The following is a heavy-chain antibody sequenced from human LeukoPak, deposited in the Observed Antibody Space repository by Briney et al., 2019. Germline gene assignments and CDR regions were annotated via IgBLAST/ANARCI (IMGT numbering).Heavy chain of an antibody. CDR3: AKEGVAGTAPDY. J-gene: IGHJ4*02. V-gene: IGHV3-30*02. CDR1: GFTFSDYG. CDR2: IRFDGSDK. Sequence: GGSLSLYCAASGFTFSDYGMHWVRQAPSKGLEWLSFIRFDGSDKYYADSVKGRFTISKDNSKNTLYLYMNSLRAEDTAMYYCAKEGVAGTAPDYWGQGTLVTVSS. D-gene: IGHD6-19*01.